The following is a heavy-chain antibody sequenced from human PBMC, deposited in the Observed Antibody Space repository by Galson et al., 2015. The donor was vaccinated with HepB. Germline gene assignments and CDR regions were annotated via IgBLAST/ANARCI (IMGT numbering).Heavy chain of an antibody. Sequence: SLRLSCAASGFTFSSYGLHWVRQAPGKGLEWVAFIRYDGSNKYYADSVKGRFTISRDNSKNTLYLQMNSLRAEDTAVYYCATFKETRGIAVAGHWGQGTLVTVSS. CDR2: IRYDGSNK. CDR1: GFTFSSYG. J-gene: IGHJ4*02. CDR3: ATFKETRGIAVAGH. D-gene: IGHD6-19*01. V-gene: IGHV3-30*02.